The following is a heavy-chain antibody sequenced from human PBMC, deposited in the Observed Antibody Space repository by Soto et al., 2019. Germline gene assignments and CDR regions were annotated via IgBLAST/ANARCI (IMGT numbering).Heavy chain of an antibody. CDR1: GFTFSSYS. Sequence: EVQLVESGGGLVKPGGSLRLSCAASGFTFSSYSMNWVRQAPGKGLEWVSSISSSSSYIYYADSVKGRFTISRDNAKNSLYLQMNSLRAEDTAVYYCARDIWGATRKGDGMDVWGQGTTVTVSS. D-gene: IGHD1-26*01. CDR3: ARDIWGATRKGDGMDV. V-gene: IGHV3-21*01. J-gene: IGHJ6*02. CDR2: ISSSSSYI.